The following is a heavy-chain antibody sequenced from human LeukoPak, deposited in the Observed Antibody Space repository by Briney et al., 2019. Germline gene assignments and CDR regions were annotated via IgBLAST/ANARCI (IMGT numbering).Heavy chain of an antibody. CDR2: IYYSGST. CDR1: GGSISSYY. V-gene: IGHV4-59*01. CDR3: ARERRDCSGGSCHGAYYYYYYMDV. D-gene: IGHD2-15*01. Sequence: SETLSLTCTVSGGSISSYYWSWIRQPPGKGLEWIGYIYYSGSTNYNPSLKSRVTISVDTSKNQFSLKLSSVTAADTAVYYCARERRDCSGGSCHGAYYYYYYMDVWGKGTTVTISS. J-gene: IGHJ6*03.